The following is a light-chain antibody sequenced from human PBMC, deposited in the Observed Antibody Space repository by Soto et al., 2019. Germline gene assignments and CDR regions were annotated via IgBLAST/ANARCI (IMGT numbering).Light chain of an antibody. V-gene: IGLV2-14*03. J-gene: IGLJ1*01. CDR2: DVN. CDR3: SSYTSSSTHV. Sequence: QSVLTQPASVSGSPGQSITISCTGTSSAIGAFTFVSWYQQHPGKVPKLMIFDVNRRPSGVSDRFSGSKSGNTASLTISGLQAEDEGDYYCSSYTSSSTHVFGSGTKLTVL. CDR1: SSAIGAFTF.